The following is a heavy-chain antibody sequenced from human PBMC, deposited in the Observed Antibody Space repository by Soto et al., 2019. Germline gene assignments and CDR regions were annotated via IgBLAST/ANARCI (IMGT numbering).Heavy chain of an antibody. Sequence: ASVQVSCKASGYTFTGDFLQWVRQAPGQGLEWMGWIDPDSGGTDYAQKFQGRVTMTRDTSISTAYMELSRLRVDDTAVYYCARAQVWGQGTTVTVSS. CDR1: GYTFTGDF. CDR3: ARAQV. V-gene: IGHV1-2*02. CDR2: IDPDSGGT. J-gene: IGHJ6*02.